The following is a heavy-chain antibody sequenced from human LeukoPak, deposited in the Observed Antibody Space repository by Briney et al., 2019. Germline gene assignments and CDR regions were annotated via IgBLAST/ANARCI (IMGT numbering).Heavy chain of an antibody. Sequence: SETLSLTCVASGGSINNNKWWSWVRQPPGKGLEWIGDVYYSGSTNYNPSLRSRVTMSVDKSKNQFSLKLNSVTAADTAVYYCARGAVYYHGRLPADYWGQGTLVTVSS. J-gene: IGHJ4*02. CDR3: ARGAVYYHGRLPADY. CDR2: VYYSGST. V-gene: IGHV4-4*02. D-gene: IGHD3-10*01. CDR1: GGSINNNKW.